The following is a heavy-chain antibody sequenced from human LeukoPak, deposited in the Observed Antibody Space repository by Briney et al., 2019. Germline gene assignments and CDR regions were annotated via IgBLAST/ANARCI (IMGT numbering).Heavy chain of an antibody. J-gene: IGHJ4*02. Sequence: SGGSLRLSCVASGFSYNNYGMNWVRQAPGKGLEWVAGITANSAGRYYADSVQGRFTISRDNSKSTVYLQVNSLRAEDTALYYCARDDGWIQFNFWGQGTLVTVSS. CDR1: GFSYNNYG. CDR3: ARDDGWIQFNF. V-gene: IGHV3-23*01. CDR2: ITANSAGR. D-gene: IGHD5-18*01.